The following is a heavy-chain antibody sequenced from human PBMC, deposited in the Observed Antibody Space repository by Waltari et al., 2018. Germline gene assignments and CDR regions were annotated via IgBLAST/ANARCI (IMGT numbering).Heavy chain of an antibody. D-gene: IGHD2-2*01. J-gene: IGHJ4*02. CDR2: MNPNSGNT. CDR3: ARTSAHCSSTSCHLFDY. CDR1: GYTFTSYD. V-gene: IGHV1-8*01. Sequence: QVQLVQSGAEVKKPGASVKVSCKASGYTFTSYDINWVRQATGQGLEWMGWMNPNSGNTGYAQKFQGRVTMTRNTSISTAYMELSSLRSEDTAVYYCARTSAHCSSTSCHLFDYWGQGTLVTVSS.